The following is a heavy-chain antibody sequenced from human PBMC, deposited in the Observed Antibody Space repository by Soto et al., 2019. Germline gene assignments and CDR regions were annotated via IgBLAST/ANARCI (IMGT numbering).Heavy chain of an antibody. Sequence: QVQLVQSGAEVKKPGSSVKVSCKASGGTFSSYAISWVRQAPGQGLEWMGGIIPIFGTANYAQKFQGRVTITADESTSTAYMEMSSLRSEDTAVYYCASERGYNWNYRQSPFDYWGQGTLVTVSS. D-gene: IGHD1-7*01. CDR3: ASERGYNWNYRQSPFDY. CDR1: GGTFSSYA. V-gene: IGHV1-69*01. J-gene: IGHJ4*02. CDR2: IIPIFGTA.